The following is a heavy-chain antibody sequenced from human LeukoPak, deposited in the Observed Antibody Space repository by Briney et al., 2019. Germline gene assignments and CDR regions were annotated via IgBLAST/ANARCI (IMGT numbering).Heavy chain of an antibody. CDR1: GGSISSYY. CDR3: ARVYVHYDFWSGYLNWFDP. CDR2: IYTSGST. V-gene: IGHV4-4*07. D-gene: IGHD3-3*01. J-gene: IGHJ5*02. Sequence: SETLSLTCTVSGGSISSYYWSWIRQPAGKGLEWIGRIYTSGSTSYNPSLKSRVTMSVDTSKNQFSLKLSSVTAADTAVYYCARVYVHYDFWSGYLNWFDPWGQGTLVTVSS.